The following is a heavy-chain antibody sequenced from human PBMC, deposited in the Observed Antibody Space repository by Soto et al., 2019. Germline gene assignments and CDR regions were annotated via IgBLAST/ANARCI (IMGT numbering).Heavy chain of an antibody. J-gene: IGHJ6*03. CDR3: ARFYDFWSGYYKDYYYYYMDV. D-gene: IGHD3-3*01. CDR2: MNPNSGNT. V-gene: IGHV1-8*01. CDR1: GYTFTSYY. Sequence: ASVKVSCKASGYTFTSYYINWVRQATGQGLEWMGWMNPNSGNTGYAQKFQGRVTMTRNTSISTAYMELSSLRSEDTAVYYCARFYDFWSGYYKDYYYYYMDVWGKGTTVTVSS.